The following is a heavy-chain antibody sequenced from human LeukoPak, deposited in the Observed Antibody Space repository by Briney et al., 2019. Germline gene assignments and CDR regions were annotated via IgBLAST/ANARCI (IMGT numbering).Heavy chain of an antibody. V-gene: IGHV3-30*02. CDR2: IRYDGSNK. D-gene: IGHD2-2*01. J-gene: IGHJ3*02. Sequence: PGGSLRLSCAASGFTFSSYGMHWVRQAPGKGLEWVAFIRYDGSNKYYADSVKGRFTISRDNSKDTLYLQMNSLRAEDTAVYYCGGVPAATHDAFDIWGQGTMVTVSS. CDR3: GGVPAATHDAFDI. CDR1: GFTFSSYG.